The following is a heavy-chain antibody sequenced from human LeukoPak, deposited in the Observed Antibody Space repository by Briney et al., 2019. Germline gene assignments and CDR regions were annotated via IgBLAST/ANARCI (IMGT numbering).Heavy chain of an antibody. CDR3: ASGLGIVGAFDI. V-gene: IGHV4-4*09. J-gene: IGHJ3*02. Sequence: PSETLSLTCTVSGGSISSYYWSWIRQPPGKGLEWIGYIYTSGSTNYNPSLKSRVTISVDTSKNQFSLKLSSVTAADTAVYYCASGLGIVGAFDIWGQGTMVTVSS. CDR1: GGSISSYY. CDR2: IYTSGST. D-gene: IGHD1-26*01.